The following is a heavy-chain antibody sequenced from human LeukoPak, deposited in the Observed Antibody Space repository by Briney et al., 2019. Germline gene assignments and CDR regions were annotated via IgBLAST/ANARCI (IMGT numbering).Heavy chain of an antibody. V-gene: IGHV3-21*01. J-gene: IGHJ4*02. Sequence: GGSLRLSCAASGFTFSSYSMNWVRQAPGKGLEWVSSITRDSIYTFYADSVKGRFTISRDNAKNSLSLQMNSLRAEDTAVYYCARDRGGYDFDYWGQGTLVTVSS. CDR1: GFTFSSYS. D-gene: IGHD5-12*01. CDR2: ITRDSIYT. CDR3: ARDRGGYDFDY.